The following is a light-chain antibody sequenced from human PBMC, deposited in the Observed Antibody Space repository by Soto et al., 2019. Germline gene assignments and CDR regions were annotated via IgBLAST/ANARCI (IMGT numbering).Light chain of an antibody. J-gene: IGKJ2*01. CDR1: QSVLYSSNNKNY. CDR2: WAS. V-gene: IGKV4-1*01. Sequence: DIVMTQSPDSLAVSLGERATINCKSSQSVLYSSNNKNYLAWYQQKPGQPPKLLIYWASTRESGVPDRFSGSGSGTDFTLTISSLQAEDGAVYYCQPYYSSPPYTFGQGTKLEIK. CDR3: QPYYSSPPYT.